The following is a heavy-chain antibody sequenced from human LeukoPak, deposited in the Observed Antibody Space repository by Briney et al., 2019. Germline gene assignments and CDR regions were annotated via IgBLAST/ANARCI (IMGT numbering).Heavy chain of an antibody. CDR2: IRYDGSNK. CDR1: GFTFSSYG. J-gene: IGHJ6*03. Sequence: GGSLRLSCAASGFTFSSYGMHWVRQAPGKGLEWVAFIRYDGSNKYYADSVKGRFTISRDNSKNTLYLQMNSLRAEDTAVYYCAKVADCSSTSCYGCKSYYYYYYMDVWGKGTTVTVSS. CDR3: AKVADCSSTSCYGCKSYYYYYYMDV. V-gene: IGHV3-30*02. D-gene: IGHD2-2*01.